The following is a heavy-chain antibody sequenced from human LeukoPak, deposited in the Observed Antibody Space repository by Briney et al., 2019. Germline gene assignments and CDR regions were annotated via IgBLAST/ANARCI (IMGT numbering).Heavy chain of an antibody. Sequence: PGGSLRLSCAASGFTFSNYGMHWVRQAPGKGLEWVAFIPYDGSNKYYADSLQGRLTISRDNSMNTLYLQMGSLRAEDTARYYCAKDICGGNCYPHGGYWGQGTLVTVSS. D-gene: IGHD2-21*01. CDR1: GFTFSNYG. J-gene: IGHJ4*02. V-gene: IGHV3-30*02. CDR3: AKDICGGNCYPHGGY. CDR2: IPYDGSNK.